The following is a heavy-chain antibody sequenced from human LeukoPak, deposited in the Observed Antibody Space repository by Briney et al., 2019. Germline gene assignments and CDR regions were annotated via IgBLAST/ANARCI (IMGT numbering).Heavy chain of an antibody. D-gene: IGHD7-27*01. J-gene: IGHJ4*02. Sequence: PSQTLSLTCTVSGGSISSGGYYWSWIRQHPGKGLEWIGYIYYSGSTYYNPSLKSRVTISVDTSKNQSSLKLSSVTAADTAVYYCARVPIDWGFLDYWGQGTLVTVSS. CDR1: GGSISSGGYY. CDR3: ARVPIDWGFLDY. CDR2: IYYSGST. V-gene: IGHV4-31*03.